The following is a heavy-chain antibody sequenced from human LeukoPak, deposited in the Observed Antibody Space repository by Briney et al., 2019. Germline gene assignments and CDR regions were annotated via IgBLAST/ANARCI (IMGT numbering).Heavy chain of an antibody. V-gene: IGHV5-51*01. D-gene: IGHD3-22*01. CDR1: GYSFTTYW. CDR2: IYPGDSDT. Sequence: GESLKISGKGSGYSFTTYWIGWVRQMPGRGLEWMGIIYPGDSDTRYSPSFQGQVTISADKSISTAYLQRSSLKASDTAMYYCARQFRDSSGYYSYYFDYWGQGTLVTVSS. CDR3: ARQFRDSSGYYSYYFDY. J-gene: IGHJ4*02.